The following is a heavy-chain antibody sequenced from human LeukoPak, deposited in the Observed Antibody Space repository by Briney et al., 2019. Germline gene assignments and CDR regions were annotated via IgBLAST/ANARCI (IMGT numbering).Heavy chain of an antibody. CDR1: GGSFSGYY. Sequence: SETLSLTCAVYGGSFSGYYWSWIRQPPGKGLEWIGEINHSGSTNYNPSLKSRVTISVDTSKNQFSLKLSSVTAADTAVYYCTTPPVSSGAFDIWGQGTMVTVSS. CDR3: TTPPVSSGAFDI. D-gene: IGHD6-19*01. J-gene: IGHJ3*02. CDR2: INHSGST. V-gene: IGHV4-34*03.